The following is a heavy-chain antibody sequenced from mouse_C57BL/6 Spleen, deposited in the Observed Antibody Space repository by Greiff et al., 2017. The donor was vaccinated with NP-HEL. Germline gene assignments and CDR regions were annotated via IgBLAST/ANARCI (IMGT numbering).Heavy chain of an antibody. V-gene: IGHV1-64*01. CDR2: IHPNSGST. J-gene: IGHJ1*03. D-gene: IGHD2-4*01. CDR3: ARSWDYNWYFDV. CDR1: GYTFTSYW. Sequence: VQLQQPGAELVKPGASVKLSCKASGYTFTSYWMHWVKQRPGQGLEWIGMIHPNSGSTNYNEKFKSKATLTVDKSSSTAYMQLSSLTSEDSAVYYCARSWDYNWYFDVWGTGTTVTVSP.